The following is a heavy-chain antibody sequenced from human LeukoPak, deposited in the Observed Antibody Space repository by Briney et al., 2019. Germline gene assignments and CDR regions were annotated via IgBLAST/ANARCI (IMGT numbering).Heavy chain of an antibody. CDR2: ISGSGGST. CDR3: AKVPYYDILTGGYYYMDV. CDR1: GFTFSSYA. D-gene: IGHD3-9*01. Sequence: LPGGSLRLSCAASGFTFSSYAMSWVRQAPGKGLEWVSAISGSGGSTYYADSVKGRFTISRDNSKNMLYLQMNSLRAEDTAVYYCAKVPYYDILTGGYYYMDVWGKGTTVTISS. V-gene: IGHV3-23*01. J-gene: IGHJ6*03.